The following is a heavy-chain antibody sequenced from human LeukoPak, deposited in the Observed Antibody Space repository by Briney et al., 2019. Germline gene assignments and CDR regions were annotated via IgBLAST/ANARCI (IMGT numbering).Heavy chain of an antibody. CDR3: ATWSSSSGEVY. Sequence: SETLSLTCTVSGGSVSSGGWYWSWIRQPAGKGLEWIGRVYSDESTIYNPSLKSRVTISVDTSRNQFSLNLSSATAADTAVYCCATWSSSSGEVYWGQGTLVTVSS. D-gene: IGHD6-6*01. CDR1: GGSVSSGGWY. V-gene: IGHV4-61*02. CDR2: VYSDEST. J-gene: IGHJ4*02.